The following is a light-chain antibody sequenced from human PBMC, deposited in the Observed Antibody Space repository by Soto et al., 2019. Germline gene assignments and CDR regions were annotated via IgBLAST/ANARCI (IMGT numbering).Light chain of an antibody. Sequence: EMVLTHSPATLSLSPGARGILSCRASQSVSSYLACYQKKPGQAPRLLXYDASNRATGIPARFSGSGSGTDLTLTISSLEPEDFAVYYCQQRSNWPPITFGQGTRLEIK. CDR2: DAS. V-gene: IGKV3-11*01. CDR3: QQRSNWPPIT. CDR1: QSVSSY. J-gene: IGKJ5*01.